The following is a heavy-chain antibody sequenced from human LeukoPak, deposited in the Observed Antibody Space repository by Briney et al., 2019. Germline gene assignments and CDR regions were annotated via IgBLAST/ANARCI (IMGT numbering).Heavy chain of an antibody. CDR2: ISSSGNTI. D-gene: IGHD3-3*01. CDR3: ARDLEHRSGYTLDY. J-gene: IGHJ4*02. Sequence: GGSLRLSCSASGFTFSSYEMNWVRQAPGKGLEWVSYISSSGNTIHYADSVKGRFTISRDNAKNSLFLQMNSLRAEDTAAYYCARDLEHRSGYTLDYWGQGTLVTVSS. CDR1: GFTFSSYE. V-gene: IGHV3-48*03.